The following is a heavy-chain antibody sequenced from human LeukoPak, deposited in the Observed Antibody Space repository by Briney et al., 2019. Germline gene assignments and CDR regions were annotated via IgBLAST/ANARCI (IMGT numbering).Heavy chain of an antibody. CDR3: AKIPFSSPPGAFFDY. CDR2: ISGSGGST. V-gene: IGHV3-23*01. CDR1: GFTFSSYA. Sequence: PGGSLRLSCAASGFTFSSYAMSWVRQAPGKGLEWVSAISGSGGSTYYADSVKGRFTISRDNSKNTLYLQMNSLRAEDTAVKYRAKIPFSSPPGAFFDYWGQGTLVTVSS. J-gene: IGHJ4*02. D-gene: IGHD6-13*01.